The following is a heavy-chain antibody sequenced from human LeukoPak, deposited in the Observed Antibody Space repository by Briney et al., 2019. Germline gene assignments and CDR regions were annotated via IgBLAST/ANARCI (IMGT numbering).Heavy chain of an antibody. Sequence: ASVNVSCKASGYTFTNYYMHWVRQAPGQGLEWMGIINPSGGNTSYAQKFQGRVTMTRDTSTSTVYMELSSLRSEDTAVYYCTKSLGGYYAFDYWGQGTLVTVSS. V-gene: IGHV1-46*01. D-gene: IGHD3-22*01. CDR3: TKSLGGYYAFDY. J-gene: IGHJ4*02. CDR1: GYTFTNYY. CDR2: INPSGGNT.